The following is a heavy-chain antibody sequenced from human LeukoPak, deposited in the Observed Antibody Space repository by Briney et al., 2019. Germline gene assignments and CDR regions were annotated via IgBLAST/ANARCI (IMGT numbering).Heavy chain of an antibody. J-gene: IGHJ6*03. V-gene: IGHV4-59*01. CDR3: ARAYSSSWYFSYYYMDV. D-gene: IGHD6-13*01. Sequence: SETLSLTCTVSGGSISPYYWTWIRQPPGKGLEWIGNVYYSGTTTYNPALNSRVTISVDTSKNQFSLKVRSVTATDTAVYYCARAYSSSWYFSYYYMDVWGKGTTVTVSS. CDR1: GGSISPYY. CDR2: VYYSGTT.